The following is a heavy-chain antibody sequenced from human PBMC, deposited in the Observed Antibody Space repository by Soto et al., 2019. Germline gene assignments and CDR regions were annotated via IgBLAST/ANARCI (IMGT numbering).Heavy chain of an antibody. Sequence: QVQLVESGGGVVQPGRSLRLSCAASGFTFSSYGMHWVRQAPGKGLEWVAVIWYDGSNKYYADSVKGRFTISRDNYKKNMYLQMNRVRAEDTAVYYCARDGKADYDFWSGYWGYFDYWGGGALITVSS. V-gene: IGHV3-33*01. CDR2: IWYDGSNK. J-gene: IGHJ4*02. D-gene: IGHD3-3*01. CDR1: GFTFSSYG. CDR3: ARDGKADYDFWSGYWGYFDY.